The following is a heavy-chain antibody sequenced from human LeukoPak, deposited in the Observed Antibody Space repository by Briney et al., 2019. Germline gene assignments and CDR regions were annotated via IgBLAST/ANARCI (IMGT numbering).Heavy chain of an antibody. CDR3: ARRHYGSGSRPYYNDGMDV. CDR1: GGSFSGYY. Sequence: SETLSLTCAVYGGSFSGYYWSWIRQPPGKGLEWIGEINHSGSTNYNPSLKSRVTISVDTSKNQFSLKLSSVTAADTAVYYCARRHYGSGSRPYYNDGMDVWGQGTTVTVSS. CDR2: INHSGST. V-gene: IGHV4-34*01. J-gene: IGHJ6*02. D-gene: IGHD3-10*01.